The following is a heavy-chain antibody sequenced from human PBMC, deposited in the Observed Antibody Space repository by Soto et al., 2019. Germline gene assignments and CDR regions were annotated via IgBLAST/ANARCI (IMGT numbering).Heavy chain of an antibody. J-gene: IGHJ4*02. V-gene: IGHV3-23*01. CDR2: ISSGGGDT. Sequence: WGSLRLSCAASGFIFSNYAMTWVRQAPGKGLEWVPTISSGGGDTHYADSVKGRFTISRDNSKDTLYMEMYRLRAEDTAVYYCAKDTSTGSAERWGKGNMVIVSA. D-gene: IGHD3-9*01. CDR3: AKDTSTGSAER. CDR1: GFIFSNYA.